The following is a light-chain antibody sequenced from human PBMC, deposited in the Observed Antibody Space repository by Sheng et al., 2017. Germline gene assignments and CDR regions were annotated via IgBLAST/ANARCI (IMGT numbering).Light chain of an antibody. V-gene: IGKV1-9*01. CDR2: RAS. CDR3: QQFDSYPFT. J-gene: IGKJ3*01. Sequence: DIQLTQSPSFLSASVGDGVIITCRASQGIGSSLAWYQQEPGKAPRLLIYRASSLHSGVPSRFSGSGSGTEFTLTISRLQPEDFATYYCQQFDSYPFTFGPWDHSGHQ. CDR1: QGIGSS.